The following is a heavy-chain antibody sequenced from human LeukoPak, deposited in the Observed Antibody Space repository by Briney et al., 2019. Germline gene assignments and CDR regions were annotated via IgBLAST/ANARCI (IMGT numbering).Heavy chain of an antibody. Sequence: KTSETLSLTCAVYGGSSSGYYWSWIRQPPGKGLEWIVEINHSGTTNYNPSLKSRVTISVDKSKNQFSLKLSSMTAADTAVYYCARGPPNSYYYFWSGHLFDYWGQGTLVTVSS. D-gene: IGHD3-3*01. CDR3: ARGPPNSYYYFWSGHLFDY. J-gene: IGHJ4*02. CDR2: INHSGTT. CDR1: GGSSSGYY. V-gene: IGHV4-34*01.